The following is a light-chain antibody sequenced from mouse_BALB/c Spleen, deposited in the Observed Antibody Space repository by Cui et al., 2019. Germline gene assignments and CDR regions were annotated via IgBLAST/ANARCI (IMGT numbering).Light chain of an antibody. V-gene: IGKV4-90*01. CDR2: GIS. CDR1: SSVSY. CDR3: QQRSSYPPLT. J-gene: IGKJ5*01. Sequence: EILLTQSPAIIAASPGEKVTITCSASSSVSYMNWYQQKPGSSPKIWIYGISNLASGVPARFSGGGSGTSFSFTINSMEAEDVATYYCQQRSSYPPLTFGAGTKLELK.